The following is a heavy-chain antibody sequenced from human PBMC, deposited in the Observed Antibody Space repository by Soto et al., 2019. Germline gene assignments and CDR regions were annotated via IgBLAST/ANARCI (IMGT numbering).Heavy chain of an antibody. V-gene: IGHV1-69*01. D-gene: IGHD3-22*01. CDR2: IIPMFGTA. CDR3: ARGWGYDSSDYYYAY. Sequence: QVQLVQSGAEVRKPGSSVKVSCKASGGTFSRHAISWVRQAPGQGLEWMGGIIPMFGTANHAQKFQGRVTIIADESTSTAYMDLSSLRSEDTAIYYCARGWGYDSSDYYYAYWGQGTVVIVSS. CDR1: GGTFSRHA. J-gene: IGHJ4*02.